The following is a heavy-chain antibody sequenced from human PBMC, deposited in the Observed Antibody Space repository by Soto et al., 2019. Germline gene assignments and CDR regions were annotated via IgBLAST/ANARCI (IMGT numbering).Heavy chain of an antibody. CDR2: IYHSGST. D-gene: IGHD1-26*01. CDR1: GGSISSYY. CDR3: ARARWELLEFYFDY. J-gene: IGHJ4*02. Sequence: SETLSLTCTVSGGSISSYYWSWIRQPRGKGLEWIGYIYHSGSTKYNPSLKSRVTISVDTSKNQFSLKLSSVTAADTAVYYCARARWELLEFYFDYCGQGTLVTVS. V-gene: IGHV4-59*01.